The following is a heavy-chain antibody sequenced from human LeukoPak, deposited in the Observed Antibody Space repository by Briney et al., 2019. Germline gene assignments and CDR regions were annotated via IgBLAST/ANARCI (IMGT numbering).Heavy chain of an antibody. CDR2: IYSGGNT. Sequence: GGSLRLSCAVSGFTVSSNYMSWVRQAPGKGLEWVSLIYSGGNTKYADSVKGRFTISRDNSKNTLYLQMNSLRVEDTAVYYCARDDYSNPVFDYWGQGTLVTVSS. D-gene: IGHD4-11*01. J-gene: IGHJ4*02. V-gene: IGHV3-53*01. CDR1: GFTVSSNY. CDR3: ARDDYSNPVFDY.